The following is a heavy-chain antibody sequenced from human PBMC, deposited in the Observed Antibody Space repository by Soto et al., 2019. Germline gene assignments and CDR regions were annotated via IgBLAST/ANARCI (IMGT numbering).Heavy chain of an antibody. CDR1: GFTFSSYE. CDR2: ISSSGSTI. J-gene: IGHJ4*02. V-gene: IGHV3-48*03. CDR3: ARGMSGTGAAPFDY. D-gene: IGHD1-26*01. Sequence: GGSLRLSCAASGFTFSSYEMNWVRQAPGKGLEWVSHISSSGSTIYYADSVKGRFTISRDNAKNSLYLQMNSLRAEDTAVYYCARGMSGTGAAPFDYWGQGTLVTV.